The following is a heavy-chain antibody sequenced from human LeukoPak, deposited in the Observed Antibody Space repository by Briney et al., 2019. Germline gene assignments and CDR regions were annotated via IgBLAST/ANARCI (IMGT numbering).Heavy chain of an antibody. CDR3: ARISDGDPEGAFDI. CDR2: INPSGGST. D-gene: IGHD4-17*01. Sequence: ASVKVSCKASGYTFTSYYIHWVRQAPGQGLEWMGIINPSGGSTSYVLKFQGRVTMTSDASTSTLYMELSSLRSEDTAVYYCARISDGDPEGAFDIWGQGTMVTVSS. CDR1: GYTFTSYY. J-gene: IGHJ3*02. V-gene: IGHV1-46*01.